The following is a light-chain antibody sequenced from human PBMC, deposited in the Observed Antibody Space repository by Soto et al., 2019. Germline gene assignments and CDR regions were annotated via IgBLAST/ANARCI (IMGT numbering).Light chain of an antibody. CDR1: SSNIGADYD. Sequence: QSVLKQPPSVSGAPGQRATISCTASSSNIGADYDVHWYQQLPGPAPTALIYGTDDRPSGFPDRFSGSKSGTSASLAITVLQAEDEPDYYCQSYDTRLSGYVFGTGTKVTVL. CDR2: GTD. V-gene: IGLV1-40*01. CDR3: QSYDTRLSGYV. J-gene: IGLJ1*01.